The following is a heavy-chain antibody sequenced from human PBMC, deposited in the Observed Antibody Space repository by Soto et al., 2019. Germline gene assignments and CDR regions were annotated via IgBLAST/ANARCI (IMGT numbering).Heavy chain of an antibody. CDR2: ISRSGRGSA. V-gene: IGHV3-23*01. CDR3: ARGRYLDSSDYWVANLPFDH. CDR1: GFTFNSYV. D-gene: IGHD3-22*01. J-gene: IGHJ4*02. Sequence: PGGSLRLSCAASGFTFNSYVMTWVRQAPGEWLEWVSSISRSGRGSAYYADSVKGRFTISRDNSENTLFLQMNNLRDEDTALYYCARGRYLDSSDYWVANLPFDHWGLGXLVTVYS.